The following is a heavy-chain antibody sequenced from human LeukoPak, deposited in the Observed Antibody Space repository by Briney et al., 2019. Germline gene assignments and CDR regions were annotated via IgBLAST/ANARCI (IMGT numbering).Heavy chain of an antibody. CDR3: ARGGAYHWSD. Sequence: SETLSLTCTVSGGSISSGGYYWNWVRQHPGKGLEWVGYIYYGGRSYYNPSLKSRVSISVDTSKNQFSLRLSSVTAGDGAVYFCARGGAYHWSDWGQGTLCTVSS. J-gene: IGHJ4*02. CDR1: GGSISSGGYY. V-gene: IGHV4-31*03. D-gene: IGHD1-26*01. CDR2: IYYGGRS.